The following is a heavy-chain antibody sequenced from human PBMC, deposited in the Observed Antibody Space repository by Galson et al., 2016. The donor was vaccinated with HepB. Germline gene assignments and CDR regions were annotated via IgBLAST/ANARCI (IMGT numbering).Heavy chain of an antibody. CDR1: GGSISNYY. CDR3: ARVSGGSYSRFDP. CDR2: IYYSGSS. J-gene: IGHJ5*02. Sequence: SETLSLTCNVSGGSISNYYWYWIQQPQGKGLEYIGYIYYSGSSNYNSSLKSRVTISVDTSKNQLSLKMSSVTAADTAVYYCARVSGGSYSRFDPWGQGTLLTVPS. V-gene: IGHV4-59*01. D-gene: IGHD1-26*01.